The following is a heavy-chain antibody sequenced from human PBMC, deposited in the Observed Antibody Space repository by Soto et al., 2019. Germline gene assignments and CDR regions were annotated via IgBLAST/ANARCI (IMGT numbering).Heavy chain of an antibody. D-gene: IGHD1-26*01. J-gene: IGHJ4*02. Sequence: PGGSLRLSCAASGFTFSSYAMSWVRQAPGKGLEWVSAISGSGGSTYYAGSVKGRFTISRDNSKNTLYMQINSLRAEDTAVYYCAKLAHGELPRPDFDYWGQGTLVTVSS. V-gene: IGHV3-23*01. CDR3: AKLAHGELPRPDFDY. CDR1: GFTFSSYA. CDR2: ISGSGGST.